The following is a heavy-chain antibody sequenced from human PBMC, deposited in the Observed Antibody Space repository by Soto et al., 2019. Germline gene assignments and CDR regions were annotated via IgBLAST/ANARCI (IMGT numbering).Heavy chain of an antibody. J-gene: IGHJ6*02. V-gene: IGHV3-30-3*01. CDR2: ISYDGSNK. CDR3: ARDSHYYYGMDV. Sequence: GGSLRLSCAASGFTFSSYAMHWVRQAPGKGLEWVAVISYDGSNKYYADSVKGRFTISRDNSKNTLYLQMNSLRAEDTAVYYWARDSHYYYGMDVWGQGTTVTVSS. CDR1: GFTFSSYA.